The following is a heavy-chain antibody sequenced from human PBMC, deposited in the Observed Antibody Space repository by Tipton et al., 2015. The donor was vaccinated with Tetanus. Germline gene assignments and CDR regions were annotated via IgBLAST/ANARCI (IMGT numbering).Heavy chain of an antibody. Sequence: GSLRLSCAASGFTFSNYAMSWVRQAPGKGLEWVSTISGSGAGTYYAGSVKGRFTISRDNSKNSLFLLMNTLTAEDTALYYCAKTKRGYSYGSFDLWGQGTLVTVSS. V-gene: IGHV3-23*01. CDR1: GFTFSNYA. D-gene: IGHD5-18*01. CDR2: ISGSGAGT. J-gene: IGHJ4*02. CDR3: AKTKRGYSYGSFDL.